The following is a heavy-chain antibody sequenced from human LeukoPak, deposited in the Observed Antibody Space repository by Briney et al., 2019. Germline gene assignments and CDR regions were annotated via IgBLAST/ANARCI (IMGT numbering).Heavy chain of an antibody. J-gene: IGHJ4*02. Sequence: PGGSLRLSCAASGFTFSSYGMHWVRQAPGKGLEWVAFIRYDGSNKYYADSVKGRFTISRDNSKNTLYLQMNSLRAEDTAVYYCAAELGLLNRLFDYWGQGTLVTVSS. CDR3: AAELGLLNRLFDY. D-gene: IGHD3-22*01. V-gene: IGHV3-30*02. CDR2: IRYDGSNK. CDR1: GFTFSSYG.